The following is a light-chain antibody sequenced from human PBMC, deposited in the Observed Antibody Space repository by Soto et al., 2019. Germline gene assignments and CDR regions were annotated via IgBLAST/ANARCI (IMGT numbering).Light chain of an antibody. J-gene: IGKJ1*01. V-gene: IGKV1-5*01. CDR3: QQYNSYSWT. CDR2: DAS. Sequence: DIQMTQSPNTLSASLGDRVSITCRASQSISNWLAWYQQKPGKAPKLLIYDASILESGVPSRFSGSGSGTEFTLTISSLQPDDFATYYCQQYNSYSWTFGQGTKVDIK. CDR1: QSISNW.